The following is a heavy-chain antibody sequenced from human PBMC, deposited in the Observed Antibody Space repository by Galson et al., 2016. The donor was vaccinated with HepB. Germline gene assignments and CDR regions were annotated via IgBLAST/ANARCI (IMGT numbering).Heavy chain of an antibody. CDR2: ITSDGSRT. Sequence: SLRLSCAASGFSFSSYWMHWVRQAPGKGLMWVSRITSDGSRTRYADTVKGRLTISRDDANNMVYLQMNSLRAEDTAVYYCARDEGDSTPFAYWGQGALVTVSS. CDR3: ARDEGDSTPFAY. V-gene: IGHV3-74*01. J-gene: IGHJ4*02. CDR1: GFSFSSYW. D-gene: IGHD2-21*01.